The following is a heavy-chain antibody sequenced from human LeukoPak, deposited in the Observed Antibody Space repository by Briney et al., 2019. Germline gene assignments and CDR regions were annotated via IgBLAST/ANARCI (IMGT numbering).Heavy chain of an antibody. J-gene: IGHJ4*02. Sequence: GGSLRLSCALSGLTVNDNYMSWVRQAPGKGLEWVSLIFPDGQTYYADFVQGRFSISRDMSRNILFLDMSSLRAEDTAVFFCARANPVYGDFDYWGQGTLVTVAS. CDR2: IFPDGQT. CDR3: ARANPVYGDFDY. V-gene: IGHV3-53*01. D-gene: IGHD4-17*01. CDR1: GLTVNDNY.